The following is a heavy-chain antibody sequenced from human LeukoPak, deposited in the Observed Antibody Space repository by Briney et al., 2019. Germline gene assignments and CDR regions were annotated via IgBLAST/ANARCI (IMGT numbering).Heavy chain of an antibody. V-gene: IGHV4-34*01. CDR3: ARGRGGSTSYYYFDY. J-gene: IGHJ4*02. Sequence: SETLSLTCTVCGGSFSSYYWSWIRQPPGKGLEWIGEINHSGSTNYNPSLKRRVTISVDTSKDQFSLKLSSVTAADTAVYYCARGRGGSTSYYYFDYWGQGTLVTVSS. D-gene: IGHD2-2*01. CDR2: INHSGST. CDR1: GGSFSSYY.